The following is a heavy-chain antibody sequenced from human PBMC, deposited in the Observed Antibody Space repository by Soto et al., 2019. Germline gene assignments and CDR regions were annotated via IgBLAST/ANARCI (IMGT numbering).Heavy chain of an antibody. CDR3: ARDFSMVRGVMGY. CDR1: GFTFSSYG. CDR2: IWFDGSNE. J-gene: IGHJ4*02. D-gene: IGHD3-10*01. Sequence: QVHLVESGGGVVQPGRSLRLSCTASGFTFSSYGMHWVRQAPGKGLEWVALIWFDGSNENYADSVKGRLTISRDNFKNTLYLQMNSLRVEDTAVYYCARDFSMVRGVMGYWGQGTLVTVSS. V-gene: IGHV3-33*01.